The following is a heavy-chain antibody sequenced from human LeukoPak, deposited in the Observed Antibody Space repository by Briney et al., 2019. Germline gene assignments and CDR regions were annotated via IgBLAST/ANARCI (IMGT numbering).Heavy chain of an antibody. CDR3: ARGVARSSKFHFSYYFDY. D-gene: IGHD6-6*01. Sequence: PSQTLSLTCAVPGGSISSGGYYWGWIRQPPGKGLEWIGSIYHSGSTYYNPSLKSRVTISVDTSKNQFSLKLSSVTAADTAVYYCARGVARSSKFHFSYYFDYWGQGTLVTVSS. J-gene: IGHJ4*02. CDR2: IYHSGST. V-gene: IGHV4-39*07. CDR1: GGSISSGGYY.